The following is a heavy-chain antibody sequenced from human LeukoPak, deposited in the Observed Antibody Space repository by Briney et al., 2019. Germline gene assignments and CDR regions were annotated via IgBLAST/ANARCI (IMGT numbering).Heavy chain of an antibody. Sequence: ASVKVSCKASGYTFTSYYMHWVRQAPGQGLEWMGIINPSGGSTGYAQNFQGRVTVTRDTSTTTVHMELRGLRSEDTAVYYCARDQEGFDYWGQGTVVTVSS. CDR3: ARDQEGFDY. CDR1: GYTFTSYY. V-gene: IGHV1-46*01. J-gene: IGHJ4*02. CDR2: INPSGGST.